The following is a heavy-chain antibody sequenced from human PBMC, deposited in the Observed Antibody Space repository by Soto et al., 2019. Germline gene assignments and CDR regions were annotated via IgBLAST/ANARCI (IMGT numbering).Heavy chain of an antibody. J-gene: IGHJ5*02. CDR1: GFTFSSYA. CDR3: ARELYCSSTSCYASWFDP. D-gene: IGHD2-2*01. V-gene: IGHV3-64*01. CDR2: ISSNGGST. Sequence: GGSLRLSCAASGFTFSSYAMHWVRQAPGKGLEYVSAISSNGGSTYYANSVKGRFTISRDNSKNTLYLQMGSLRAEDMAVYYCARELYCSSTSCYASWFDPWGQGTLVTVSS.